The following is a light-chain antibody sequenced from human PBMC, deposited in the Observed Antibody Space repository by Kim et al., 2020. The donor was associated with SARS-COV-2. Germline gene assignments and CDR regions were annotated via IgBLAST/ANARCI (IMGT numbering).Light chain of an antibody. CDR3: AAWDDSLKAVV. Sequence: QLVLTQPSSASETPGQRVAISCSGRSSNIGSNTVNWYQQFPGTAPKLLIYNNNQRPSGVPDRFSGSKSGTSASLAISGLQSEDEADYYCAAWDDSLKAVVFGGGTKVTVL. V-gene: IGLV1-44*01. CDR1: SSNIGSNT. CDR2: NNN. J-gene: IGLJ2*01.